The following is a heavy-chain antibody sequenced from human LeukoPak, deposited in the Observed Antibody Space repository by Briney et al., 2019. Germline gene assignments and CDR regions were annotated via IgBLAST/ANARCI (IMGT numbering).Heavy chain of an antibody. Sequence: PGGSLRLSCAASGFTFSDYYVSWIRQAPGKGLEWVSYISSSGSTIYYADSVKGRFTISRDNAKNSLYLQMNSLRAEDTAVYYCARGSYDFWSGYYPNDYWCQRTLVTVSS. CDR2: ISSSGSTI. J-gene: IGHJ4*02. CDR1: GFTFSDYY. CDR3: ARGSYDFWSGYYPNDY. V-gene: IGHV3-11*01. D-gene: IGHD3-3*01.